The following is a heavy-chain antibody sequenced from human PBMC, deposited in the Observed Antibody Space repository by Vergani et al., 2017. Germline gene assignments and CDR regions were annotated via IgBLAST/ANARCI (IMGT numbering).Heavy chain of an antibody. V-gene: IGHV3-33*01. D-gene: IGHD6-6*01. CDR3: ARVGIAARPGYYYYYYMDV. CDR2: IWYDGSNK. Sequence: QVQLVESGGGVVQPGRSLRLSCAASGFTFSSYGMHWVRQAPGKGLEWVAVIWYDGSNKYYADSVKGRFTISRDNSKNTLYLQMNSLRAEDTAVYYWARVGIAARPGYYYYYYMDVWGKGTTVTVSS. CDR1: GFTFSSYG. J-gene: IGHJ6*03.